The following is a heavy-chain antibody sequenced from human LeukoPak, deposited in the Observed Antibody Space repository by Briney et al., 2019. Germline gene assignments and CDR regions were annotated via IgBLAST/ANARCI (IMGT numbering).Heavy chain of an antibody. D-gene: IGHD3-3*01. V-gene: IGHV3-48*03. Sequence: GGSLRLSCAASGFTFSSYEMNWVRQAPGKGLEWVSYISSSGSTIYYADSVKGRFTISRDNAKNSLYLQMNSLRAEDTAVYYCASIGVVISTYYYYGTDVWGQGTTVTVSS. CDR1: GFTFSSYE. CDR3: ASIGVVISTYYYYGTDV. CDR2: ISSSGSTI. J-gene: IGHJ6*02.